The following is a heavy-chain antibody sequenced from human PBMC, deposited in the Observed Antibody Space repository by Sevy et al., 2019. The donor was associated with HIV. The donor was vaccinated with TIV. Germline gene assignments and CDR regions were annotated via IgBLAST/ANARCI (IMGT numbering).Heavy chain of an antibody. CDR3: ARDHVKDGDLGDYYYYAMDV. J-gene: IGHJ6*02. CDR2: ISGIGDDTI. V-gene: IGHV3-11*01. CDR1: GFILSDYY. Sequence: GGSLRLSCAASGFILSDYYMSWVRQAPGKGLEWVSYISGIGDDTIYYADSVKGRFTISRDNTKNSLYLQMNSLRAEDTAVYYCARDHVKDGDLGDYYYYAMDVWGQGTTVTVSS. D-gene: IGHD4-17*01.